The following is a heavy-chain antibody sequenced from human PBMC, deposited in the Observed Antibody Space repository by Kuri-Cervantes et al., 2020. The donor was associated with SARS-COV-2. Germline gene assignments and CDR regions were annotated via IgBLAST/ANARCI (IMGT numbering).Heavy chain of an antibody. CDR2: INSDGSST. J-gene: IGHJ6*03. CDR1: GFTFSSYW. CDR3: AKAGHRYCSSTSCYPPEYYMDV. V-gene: IGHV3-74*01. D-gene: IGHD2-2*01. Sequence: GESLKISCAASGFTFSSYWMHWVRQAPGKGLVWVSRINSDGSSTSYADSVKGRFTISRDNAKNTLYLQMNSLRAEDTAVCYCAKAGHRYCSSTSCYPPEYYMDVWGKGTTVTVSS.